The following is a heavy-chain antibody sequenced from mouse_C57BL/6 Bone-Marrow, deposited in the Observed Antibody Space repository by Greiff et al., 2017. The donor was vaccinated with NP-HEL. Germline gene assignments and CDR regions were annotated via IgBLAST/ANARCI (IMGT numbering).Heavy chain of an antibody. D-gene: IGHD1-1*01. CDR3: ARCGSIPYYAMDY. Sequence: EVQLQQSGPGLAKPSQTLSLPCSVTGYSITSDYWNWIRTFPGNKLEYMGYISYSGSTYYNPSLKSRISITRDTSKNQYYLQLNSVTTEDTATYYCARCGSIPYYAMDYWGQGTSVTVSA. V-gene: IGHV3-8*01. CDR2: ISYSGST. CDR1: GYSITSDY. J-gene: IGHJ4*01.